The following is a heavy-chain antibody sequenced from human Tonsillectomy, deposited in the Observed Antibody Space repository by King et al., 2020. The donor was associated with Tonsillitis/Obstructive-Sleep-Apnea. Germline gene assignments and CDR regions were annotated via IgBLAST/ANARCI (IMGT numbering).Heavy chain of an antibody. J-gene: IGHJ4*02. D-gene: IGHD3-9*01. V-gene: IGHV3-23*04. CDR1: GFTFSSYA. CDR3: AKAGDYDILTGYSNFDY. CDR2: ISGSGGST. Sequence: VQLVESGGGLVQPGGSLRLSCAASGFTFSSYAMSWVRQAPGKGLEWVSAISGSGGSTYYADSVKGRFTISRDNPKNTLYLQMNSLRAEDTAVYYCAKAGDYDILTGYSNFDYWGQGTLVTVSS.